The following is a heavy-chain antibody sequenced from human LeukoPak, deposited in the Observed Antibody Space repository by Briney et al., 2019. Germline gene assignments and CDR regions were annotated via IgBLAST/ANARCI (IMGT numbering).Heavy chain of an antibody. D-gene: IGHD3-22*01. CDR2: IYPGDSDT. Sequence: GEYLKISCKGSGYSFTSYWIGWVRQMPGKGLEWMGIIYPGDSDTRYSPSFQGQVTISADKSISTAYLQWSSLKASDTAMYYCARTLGWGDSSGYSVYYFDYWGQGTLVTVSS. V-gene: IGHV5-51*01. J-gene: IGHJ4*02. CDR1: GYSFTSYW. CDR3: ARTLGWGDSSGYSVYYFDY.